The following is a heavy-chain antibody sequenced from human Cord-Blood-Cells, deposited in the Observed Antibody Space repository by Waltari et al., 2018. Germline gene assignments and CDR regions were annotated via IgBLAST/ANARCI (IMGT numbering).Heavy chain of an antibody. Sequence: QVQLQQSGAERLKPSEPLPLTLAVYGGSFSGSYCSRIRQPPGTGLEWIGEINQSGSPNYNPPLKSRVTISVDTSKTQFSLKLSSVTAADTAMHYCASDWSRDAFDIWGQGTMVTVSS. CDR3: ASDWSRDAFDI. CDR1: GGSFSGSY. J-gene: IGHJ3*02. CDR2: INQSGSP. D-gene: IGHD3-9*01. V-gene: IGHV4-34*01.